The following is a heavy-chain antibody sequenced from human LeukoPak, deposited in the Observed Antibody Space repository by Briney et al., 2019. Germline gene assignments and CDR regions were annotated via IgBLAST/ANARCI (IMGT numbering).Heavy chain of an antibody. J-gene: IGHJ5*02. V-gene: IGHV4-38-2*02. CDR1: GYSISSGYY. Sequence: PSETLSLTCTVSGYSISSGYYWGWIRQPPGKGLEWIGSIYHSGSTYYNPSLKSRVTISVDTSKNQFSLKLSSVTAADTAVYYCARLQTLYCSSTSCYPRNWFDPWGQGTLVTVSS. D-gene: IGHD2-2*01. CDR2: IYHSGST. CDR3: ARLQTLYCSSTSCYPRNWFDP.